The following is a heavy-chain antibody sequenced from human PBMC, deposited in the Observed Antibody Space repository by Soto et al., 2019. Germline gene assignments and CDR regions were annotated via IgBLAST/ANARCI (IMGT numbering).Heavy chain of an antibody. CDR1: GGSVSSGSYY. D-gene: IGHD2-2*01. CDR2: IYYSGST. CDR3: ARRMDHQVVPDAIIPHYYYYHGMDV. Sequence: SETLSLTCTVSGGSVSSGSYYWSWIRQPPGKGLEWIGYIYYSGSTNYNPSLKSRVTISVDTSKTQFSLKLSSVTAADTDVYYCARRMDHQVVPDAIIPHYYYYHGMDVWGQGTTVTVSS. V-gene: IGHV4-61*01. J-gene: IGHJ6*02.